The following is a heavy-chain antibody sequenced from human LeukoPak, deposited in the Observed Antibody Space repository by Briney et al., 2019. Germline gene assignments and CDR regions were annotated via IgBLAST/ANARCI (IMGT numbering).Heavy chain of an antibody. CDR3: TTDKVIDGYNYDY. CDR2: IKSKTDGGTT. Sequence: GGSLRLSCAASGFTFSNAWMSWVRQAPGKGLEWVGRIKSKTDGGTTDYAAPVKGRFTISRDDSENTLYMQMNSLKTEDTAVYYCTTDKVIDGYNYDYWGQGTLVTVSS. V-gene: IGHV3-15*01. CDR1: GFTFSNAW. J-gene: IGHJ4*02. D-gene: IGHD5-24*01.